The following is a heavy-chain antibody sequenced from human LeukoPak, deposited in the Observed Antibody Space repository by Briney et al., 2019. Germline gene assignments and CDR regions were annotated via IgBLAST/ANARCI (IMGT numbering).Heavy chain of an antibody. Sequence: ASVKVSCKASGYTFTGYYMHWVRQAPGQGLELMGWINPNSGGTNYAQKFQGRGTMTRYTAISTDYMELNRMRSDDTAVDYCARDPRGYTILYRGQGTLVTVSS. V-gene: IGHV1-2*02. D-gene: IGHD5-18*01. J-gene: IGHJ4*02. CDR1: GYTFTGYY. CDR2: INPNSGGT. CDR3: ARDPRGYTILY.